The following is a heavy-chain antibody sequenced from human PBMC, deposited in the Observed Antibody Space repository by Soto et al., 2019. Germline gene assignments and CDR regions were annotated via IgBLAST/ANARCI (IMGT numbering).Heavy chain of an antibody. CDR3: AGGMAGLDV. Sequence: DVQLVESGGGVVQPGGSLRLSCAASGLSFNIYWMHWVRQVPGKGLVWLARINSDGSHTIYVDSVKGRFTISRDNAKNTVFLQTDSLRDEDTGVYYCAGGMAGLDVWGQGTTVTVSS. CDR2: INSDGSHT. V-gene: IGHV3-74*01. J-gene: IGHJ6*02. CDR1: GLSFNIYW.